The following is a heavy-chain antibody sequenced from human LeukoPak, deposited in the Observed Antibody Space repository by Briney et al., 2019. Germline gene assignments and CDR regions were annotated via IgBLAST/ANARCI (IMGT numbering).Heavy chain of an antibody. CDR2: IYYSGST. V-gene: IGHV4-59*12. J-gene: IGHJ5*02. CDR3: AKDVQFHIVVVPAALDP. Sequence: SETLSLTCTVSGGSISSYYWSWIRQPPGKGLEWIGYIYYSGSTNYNPSLKSRVTISVDTSKNQFSLKLSSVTAADTAVYYCAKDVQFHIVVVPAALDPWGQGTLVTVSS. D-gene: IGHD2-2*01. CDR1: GGSISSYY.